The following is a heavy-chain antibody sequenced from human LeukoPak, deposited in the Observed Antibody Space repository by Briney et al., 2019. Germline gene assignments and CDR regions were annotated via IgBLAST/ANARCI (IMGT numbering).Heavy chain of an antibody. V-gene: IGHV3-23*01. Sequence: PGGSLRLSCADYGFTFSIYAMTWVRQAPGKGLEWVSSIDVSGGSTYYADSVKGRFTISRDNPKNTLYLHMNSLRAEDTAVYYCAKLIAAAGTGYWGQGTLVTVSS. CDR1: GFTFSIYA. D-gene: IGHD6-13*01. CDR3: AKLIAAAGTGY. CDR2: IDVSGGST. J-gene: IGHJ4*02.